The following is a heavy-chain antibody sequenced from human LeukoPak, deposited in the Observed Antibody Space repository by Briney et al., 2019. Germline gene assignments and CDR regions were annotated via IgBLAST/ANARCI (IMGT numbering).Heavy chain of an antibody. V-gene: IGHV4-38-2*02. J-gene: IGHJ6*03. CDR2: IYHSGST. Sequence: KTSETLSLTCTVSGYSISSGYYWGWIRQPPGKGLEWIGSIYHSGSTYYNPSLKNRVTISVDTSKNQFSLKLSSVTAADTAVYYCAREVGSSSWYKVDYYYYMDVWGKGTTVTVSS. CDR3: AREVGSSSWYKVDYYYYMDV. D-gene: IGHD6-13*01. CDR1: GYSISSGYY.